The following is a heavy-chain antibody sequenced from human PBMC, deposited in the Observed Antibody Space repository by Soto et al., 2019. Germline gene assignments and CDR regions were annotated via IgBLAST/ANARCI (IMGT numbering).Heavy chain of an antibody. D-gene: IGHD3-22*01. CDR2: IIPIFGTA. V-gene: IGHV1-69*13. CDR3: AREYGGYYDSSGYSWFDP. J-gene: IGHJ5*02. CDR1: GGTFSSYA. Sequence: ASVKVSCKASGGTFSSYAISWVRQAPGQGLEWMGGIIPIFGTANYAQKFQGRVTITADESTSTAYMELSSLRSEDTAVYYCAREYGGYYDSSGYSWFDPWGQGTLVTVSS.